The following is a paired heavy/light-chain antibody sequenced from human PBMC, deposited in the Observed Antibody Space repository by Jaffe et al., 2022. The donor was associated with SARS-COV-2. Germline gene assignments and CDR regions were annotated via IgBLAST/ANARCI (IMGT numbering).Light chain of an antibody. V-gene: IGKV4-1*01. CDR3: QQYYSTPPT. CDR1: QSVLYSSINNNY. J-gene: IGKJ1*01. CDR2: WAS. Sequence: DIVMTQSPDSLAVSLGERATINCKSSQSVLYSSINNNYLAWYQQKPGQPPKLLIYWASTRESGVPDRFSGSGSGTDFTLTISSLQAEDVAVYYCQQYYSTPPTFGQGTKVEIK.
Heavy chain of an antibody. CDR3: ARMGYCSSISCSGGGFDP. J-gene: IGHJ5*02. CDR1: GYTFTNYY. D-gene: IGHD2-2*01. Sequence: QVQLVQSGADVKKPGASVKVSCKASGYTFTNYYIHWLRQVPGQGLEWMGIIDSSGGSATYAQKFQGRVTLTRDTSTSTVYMELSSLRSEDTAVYYCARMGYCSSISCSGGGFDPWGQGTLVTVSS. V-gene: IGHV1-46*01. CDR2: IDSSGGSA.